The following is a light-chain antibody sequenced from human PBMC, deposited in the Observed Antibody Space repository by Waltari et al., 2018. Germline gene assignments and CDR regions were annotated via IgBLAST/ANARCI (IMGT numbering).Light chain of an antibody. V-gene: IGLV1-47*01. J-gene: IGLJ6*01. CDR1: SSNIGSNY. CDR3: AAWDDSLSGFHV. CDR2: RNN. Sequence: QSVLTQPPSASGTPGQRVTISCSGSSSNIGSNYVSWYQQLPGPAPKLLIYRNNQRPSGVPDRFSGSKSGTSASLAISGLRSEDEADYYCAAWDDSLSGFHVFGSGTKVTVL.